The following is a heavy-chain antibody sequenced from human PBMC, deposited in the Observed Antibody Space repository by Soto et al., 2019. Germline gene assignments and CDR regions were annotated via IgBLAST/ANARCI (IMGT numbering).Heavy chain of an antibody. CDR1: GGSISSADYY. CDR2: VSNSGTT. V-gene: IGHV4-30-4*01. D-gene: IGHD3-10*01. J-gene: IGHJ4*02. CDR3: ARGPHWKMFYGSGIFYNGFDH. Sequence: QVQLQESGPGLAKPSQTLSLTCTVSGGSISSADYYWSWIRQPPGKGLEWIGCVSNSGTTYQNPSLQSRLTISVDTSKNQFSLRLSSVTAADTAAYYCARGPHWKMFYGSGIFYNGFDHWGQGTLVTVSS.